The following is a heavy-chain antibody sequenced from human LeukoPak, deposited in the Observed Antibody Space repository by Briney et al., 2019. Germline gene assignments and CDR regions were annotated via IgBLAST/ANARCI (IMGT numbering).Heavy chain of an antibody. V-gene: IGHV1-69*04. J-gene: IGHJ4*02. CDR3: ARVPPYLYGGNSVDY. CDR2: IFPILGIA. D-gene: IGHD4-23*01. CDR1: GGTFSSYA. Sequence: SVKVSCKASGGTFSSYAISWVRQAPGQGLEWMGRIFPILGIANYAQKFQGRVTITADKSTSTAYMELSSLRSEDTAVYYCARVPPYLYGGNSVDYWGQGTLVTVSS.